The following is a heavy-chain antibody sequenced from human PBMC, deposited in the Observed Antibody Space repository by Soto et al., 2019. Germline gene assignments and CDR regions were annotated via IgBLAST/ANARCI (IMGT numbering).Heavy chain of an antibody. Sequence: QVLLVESGGGVVQPGRSLRLSCETSGFIFSDYGMHWVRQAPGKGPEWVGFIGYDGSEEHYGDSVKGRFTISRDNAKNTLYLQMNSLRPEDTAMYHCAKEGALTGWTYGDSWGQGTLVTVSS. CDR2: IGYDGSEE. V-gene: IGHV3-30*18. J-gene: IGHJ4*02. D-gene: IGHD1-7*01. CDR3: AKEGALTGWTYGDS. CDR1: GFIFSDYG.